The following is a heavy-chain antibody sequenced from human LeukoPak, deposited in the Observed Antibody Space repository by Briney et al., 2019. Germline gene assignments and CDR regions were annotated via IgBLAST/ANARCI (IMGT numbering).Heavy chain of an antibody. CDR3: ARGPSIAARYDAFDI. Sequence: GGSLRLSCAASGFTFSRYWMDWVRQAPGKGLEWVAIIKSDGSDKYYVDSVKGRFTVSKDNAKNSLYLQVISLRAEDTAVYYCARGPSIAARYDAFDIWGQGTMVTVSS. CDR2: IKSDGSDK. CDR1: GFTFSRYW. D-gene: IGHD6-6*01. J-gene: IGHJ3*02. V-gene: IGHV3-7*02.